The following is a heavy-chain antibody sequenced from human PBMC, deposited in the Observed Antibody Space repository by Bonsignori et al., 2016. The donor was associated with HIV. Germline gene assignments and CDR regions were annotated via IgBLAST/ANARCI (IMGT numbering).Heavy chain of an antibody. V-gene: IGHV3-23*03. CDR2: IYDGVGAT. D-gene: IGHD5-18*01. CDR3: AMEGYSYGYIDY. J-gene: IGHJ4*02. Sequence: WIRQPPGKGLEWVSLIYDGVGATEYADSVRGRFTISRDNSKNTVYLQMNSLRAEDTAVYYCAMEGYSYGYIDYWGQGALVTVSS.